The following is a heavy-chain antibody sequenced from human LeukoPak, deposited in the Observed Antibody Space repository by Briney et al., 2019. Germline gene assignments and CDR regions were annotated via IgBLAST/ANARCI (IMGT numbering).Heavy chain of an antibody. CDR3: ARVGYNNYDLDF. CDR1: GFTFSHYW. V-gene: IGHV3-7*01. CDR2: IKPDGSDT. J-gene: IGHJ4*02. D-gene: IGHD3-3*01. Sequence: GGSLRLSCAVSGFTFSHYWMSWVRQAPGKGLEWVANIKPDGSDTYYMDSVEGRFTISRDNAMSSLYLQMNSLRDEDTAVYYCARVGYNNYDLDFWGQGTLVTVSS.